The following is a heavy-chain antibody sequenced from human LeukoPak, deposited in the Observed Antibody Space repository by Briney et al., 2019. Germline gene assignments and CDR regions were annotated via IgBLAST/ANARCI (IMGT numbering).Heavy chain of an antibody. D-gene: IGHD6-19*01. V-gene: IGHV4-39*01. CDR3: ASLVAGTWGTDY. Sequence: PLETLSLTCTVSGGXISSTNYYWGWIRQAPGKGLEWIGSIYYSGSTYYNPSLKSRVTVSVDTSKNQFSLNLRSVTAADTAVYYCASLVAGTWGTDYWGQGTLVTVSS. J-gene: IGHJ4*02. CDR2: IYYSGST. CDR1: GGXISSTNYY.